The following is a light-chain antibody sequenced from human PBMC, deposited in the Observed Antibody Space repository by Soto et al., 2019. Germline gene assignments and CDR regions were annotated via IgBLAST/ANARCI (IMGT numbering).Light chain of an antibody. Sequence: ILLTHSPYSLSVSMGGRATLGCKSSQRVLYSSNNKNYLAWYQQKPGQSPKLLIYWASFRESGVPDRFSGSGSGTDFTLTISNLQAEDVAVYYCHQYLTNSWTFGQGTKVDIK. V-gene: IGKV4-1*01. J-gene: IGKJ1*01. CDR1: QRVLYSSNNKNY. CDR2: WAS. CDR3: HQYLTNSWT.